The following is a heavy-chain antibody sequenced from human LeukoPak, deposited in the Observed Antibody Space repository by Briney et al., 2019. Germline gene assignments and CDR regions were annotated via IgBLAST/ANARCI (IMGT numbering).Heavy chain of an antibody. V-gene: IGHV3-30-3*02. CDR1: GFIFDTYA. CDR2: ISFDGNYK. Sequence: GGSLRLSCATSGFIFDTYAMHWVRQAPGKGLEWVAFISFDGNYKYYADSVKGRFAISRDNSKNTLYLQMNSLRFEDAAVYYCAYEEGDGFTDAWGRGTLVTVSS. CDR3: AYEEGDGFTDA. J-gene: IGHJ4*02. D-gene: IGHD5-24*01.